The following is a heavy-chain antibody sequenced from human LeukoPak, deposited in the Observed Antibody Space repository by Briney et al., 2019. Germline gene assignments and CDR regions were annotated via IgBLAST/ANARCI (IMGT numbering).Heavy chain of an antibody. V-gene: IGHV4-34*01. D-gene: IGHD4-23*01. CDR3: ARVGPDYGCILFDY. J-gene: IGHJ4*02. CDR1: GGSFSGYY. Sequence: SETLSLTCAVYGGSFSGYYWSWIRQPPGKGLEWIGEINHSGSTNYNPSLKSRVTISVDTSKNQFSLKLSSVTAADTAVYYCARVGPDYGCILFDYWGQGTLVTVSS. CDR2: INHSGST.